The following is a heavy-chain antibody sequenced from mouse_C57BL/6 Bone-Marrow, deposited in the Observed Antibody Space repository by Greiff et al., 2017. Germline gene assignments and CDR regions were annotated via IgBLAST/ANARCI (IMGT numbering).Heavy chain of an antibody. CDR3: ARDETGSFIYYAMDY. V-gene: IGHV5-4*01. D-gene: IGHD4-1*01. J-gene: IGHJ4*01. CDR1: GFTFSSYA. CDR2: ISDGGSYT. Sequence: EVKLVESGGGLVKPGGSLKLSCAASGFTFSSYAMSWVRQTPEKRLEWVATISDGGSYTYYPDNVKGRFTISRDNAKNNLYLQMSHLKSEDTAMYYWARDETGSFIYYAMDYWGQGTSVTVSS.